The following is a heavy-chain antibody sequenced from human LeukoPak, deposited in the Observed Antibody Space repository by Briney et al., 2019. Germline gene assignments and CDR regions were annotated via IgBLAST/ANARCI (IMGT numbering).Heavy chain of an antibody. V-gene: IGHV3-49*03. CDR2: ISSKAYGGTT. J-gene: IGHJ4*02. Sequence: GGSLRLSCTASGFTSGVYALSWFRQAPWKGLEWVSFISSKAYGGTTKYAASVRGRFTISRDYSKAIAYLQMDSLKTEDTGMYYCTRSLGSGWYIDYWGQGTLVTVSS. D-gene: IGHD6-19*01. CDR1: GFTSGVYA. CDR3: TRSLGSGWYIDY.